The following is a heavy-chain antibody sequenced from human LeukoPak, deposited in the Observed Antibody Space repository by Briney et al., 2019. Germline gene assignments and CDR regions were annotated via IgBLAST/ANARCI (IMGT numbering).Heavy chain of an antibody. V-gene: IGHV4-38-2*02. D-gene: IGHD3-3*01. CDR1: GYSISSGYY. J-gene: IGHJ4*02. CDR2: IYYSGST. CDR3: ARDYYDFWRQLDY. Sequence: SETLSLTCTVSGYSISSGYYWGWIRQPPGKGLEWIGSIYYSGSTYYNPSLKSRVTISVDTSKNQFSLKLSSVTAADTAVYYCARDYYDFWRQLDYWGQGTLVTVSS.